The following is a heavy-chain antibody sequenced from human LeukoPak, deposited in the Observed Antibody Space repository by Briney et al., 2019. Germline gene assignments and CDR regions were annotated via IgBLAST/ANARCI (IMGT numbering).Heavy chain of an antibody. J-gene: IGHJ3*02. CDR3: AKDRTQYEDAFDI. D-gene: IGHD4-11*01. Sequence: PGGSLRLSCAASGFTFSSYSMNWVRQAPGKGLEWVSSISSGSSYIHYADSVKGRFTISRDNAKNSLYLQMNSLRAEDTAVYYCAKDRTQYEDAFDIWGQGTMVTVSS. CDR1: GFTFSSYS. CDR2: ISSGSSYI. V-gene: IGHV3-21*01.